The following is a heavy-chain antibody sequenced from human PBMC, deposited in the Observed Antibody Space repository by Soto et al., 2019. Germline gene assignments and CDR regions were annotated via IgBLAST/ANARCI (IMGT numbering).Heavy chain of an antibody. D-gene: IGHD1-1*01. CDR1: GGSISSGGYF. V-gene: IGHV4-31*03. CDR2: IFYSGTT. CDR3: ARGVLY. J-gene: IGHJ4*02. Sequence: QVQLQESGPGLVKPSQTLSLTCTVSGGSISSGGYFWSWIRQPPGKGLEWIGNIFYSGTTYYNPSPKSRVPLSVGTSKNQFSLKLSSVTAADTAVYFCARGVLYWGQGTLVTVSS.